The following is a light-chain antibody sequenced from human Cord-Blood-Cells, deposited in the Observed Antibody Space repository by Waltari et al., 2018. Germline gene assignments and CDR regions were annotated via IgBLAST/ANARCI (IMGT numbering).Light chain of an antibody. J-gene: IGLJ1*01. CDR2: EVI. CDR1: SSDVGGYNY. CDR3: CSYAGSYRV. V-gene: IGLV2-8*01. Sequence: QSALTQPPSASGSPGQSVTISCTGTSSDVGGYNYVSWYQQHPGKAPKLMIYEVIKRPSGVPDRFSGSKSGNTASLTISGLQAEDEADYYCCSYAGSYRVFGTGTKVTVL.